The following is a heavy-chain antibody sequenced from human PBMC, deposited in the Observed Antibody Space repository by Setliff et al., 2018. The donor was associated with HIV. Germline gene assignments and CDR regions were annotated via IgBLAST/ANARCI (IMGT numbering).Heavy chain of an antibody. Sequence: PGGSLRLSCVASGFTFSSYGMHWVRQAPGKGLEWVAFIRYDGSNKYYADSVKGRFTISRDNSKNTLYLQMNSLRAEDTAVYYCAKVYYDSSGLDWFDPWGQGTLVTVSS. CDR3: AKVYYDSSGLDWFDP. J-gene: IGHJ5*02. CDR1: GFTFSSYG. V-gene: IGHV3-30*02. D-gene: IGHD3-22*01. CDR2: IRYDGSNK.